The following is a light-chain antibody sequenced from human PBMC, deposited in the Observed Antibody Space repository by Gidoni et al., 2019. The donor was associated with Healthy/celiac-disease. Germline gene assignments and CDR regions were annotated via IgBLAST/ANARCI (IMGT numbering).Light chain of an antibody. Sequence: EIVLTQSPATLSWSPGERATLSCRASQSVSSYFAWYQQKPGQAPRRLIYDASNRATGIPARFSGSGSGTDFTLTISSLEPEDFAVYYCQQRSNWPPSLTFGGGTKVEIK. CDR3: QQRSNWPPSLT. V-gene: IGKV3-11*01. CDR1: QSVSSY. J-gene: IGKJ4*01. CDR2: DAS.